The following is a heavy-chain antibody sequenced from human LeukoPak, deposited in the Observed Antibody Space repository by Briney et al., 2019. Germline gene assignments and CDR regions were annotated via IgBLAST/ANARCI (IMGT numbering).Heavy chain of an antibody. CDR1: GVSTSDSY. Sequence: PSETLSLTCTVSGVSTSDSYWSWIRQPPGKGLEWIGYIFHTGDSHHNPSLRSRVSISLDTSKDQISLRLTSVTAADTAVYYCAGHRFASPLDSWGQGTLVTVSS. V-gene: IGHV4-59*08. CDR2: IFHTGDS. CDR3: AGHRFASPLDS. D-gene: IGHD3-10*01. J-gene: IGHJ4*02.